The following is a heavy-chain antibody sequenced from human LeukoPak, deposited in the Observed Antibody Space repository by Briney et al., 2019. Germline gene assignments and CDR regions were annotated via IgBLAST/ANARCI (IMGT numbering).Heavy chain of an antibody. CDR2: ISYDGSNK. Sequence: GGSLRLSCAASGFTFSLFAMHWVRQAPGKGLEWVAVISYDGSNKHYADSVKGRFTISRDNSKNSLYLQMNSLRAEDTALYYCARDGDLDGYNWGNDYWGQGTLVTVSS. CDR3: ARDGDLDGYNWGNDY. CDR1: GFTFSLFA. V-gene: IGHV3-30*04. J-gene: IGHJ4*02. D-gene: IGHD5-24*01.